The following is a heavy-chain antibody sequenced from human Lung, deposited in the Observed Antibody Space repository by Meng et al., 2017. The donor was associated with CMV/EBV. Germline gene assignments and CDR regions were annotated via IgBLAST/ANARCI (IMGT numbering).Heavy chain of an antibody. CDR3: ARVKPASRGAFDI. CDR2: IYYSGST. D-gene: IGHD2-2*01. Sequence: SXTXSLXCTVSGGSISSGDYYWSWIRQPPGKGLEWIGYIYYSGSTYYNPSLKSRVTISVDTSKNQFSLKLSSVTAADTAVYYCARVKPASRGAFDIWGQGKXVTVSS. CDR1: GGSISSGDYY. V-gene: IGHV4-30-4*02. J-gene: IGHJ3*02.